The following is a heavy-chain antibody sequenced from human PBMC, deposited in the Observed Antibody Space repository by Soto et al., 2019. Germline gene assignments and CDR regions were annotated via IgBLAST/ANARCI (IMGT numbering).Heavy chain of an antibody. Sequence: GGSLRLSCAASGFTFSSYGMHWVRQAPGKGLEWVAVISYDGSNKYYADSVKGRFTISRDNPKNTLYLQMNSLRAEDTAVYYCAKARVAAVFDDWGQGTLVTVSS. J-gene: IGHJ4*02. V-gene: IGHV3-30*18. D-gene: IGHD6-13*01. CDR2: ISYDGSNK. CDR3: AKARVAAVFDD. CDR1: GFTFSSYG.